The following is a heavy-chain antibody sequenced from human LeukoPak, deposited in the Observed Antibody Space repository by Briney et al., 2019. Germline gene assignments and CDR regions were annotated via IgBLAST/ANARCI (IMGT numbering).Heavy chain of an antibody. CDR1: GFTFSGFW. Sequence: GGSLRLSCAVSGFTFSGFWMSWSRQAPGKGLEWVASINSDGSEGYYADVVKGRFTISRDNAKNSLYLQMNSLRAEDTAVYYCARGKGFWSGYWDHPYGMDVWGQGTTVTVSS. D-gene: IGHD3-3*01. V-gene: IGHV3-7*01. CDR2: INSDGSEG. CDR3: ARGKGFWSGYWDHPYGMDV. J-gene: IGHJ6*02.